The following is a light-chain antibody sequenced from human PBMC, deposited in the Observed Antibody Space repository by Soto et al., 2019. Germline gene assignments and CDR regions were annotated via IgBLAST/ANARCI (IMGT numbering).Light chain of an antibody. V-gene: IGKV1-27*01. J-gene: IGKJ1*01. CDR2: AAS. CDR3: QKYNSAPLT. Sequence: DIQMTQSPSSLSASVGDRVTITCRASQAIKSYLAWYQQKPGQAPKLLIYAASTLQSGVPSRFSGSGSGTDFTLTISSLQHEDVATYYCQKYNSAPLTFGHGTKVEFK. CDR1: QAIKSY.